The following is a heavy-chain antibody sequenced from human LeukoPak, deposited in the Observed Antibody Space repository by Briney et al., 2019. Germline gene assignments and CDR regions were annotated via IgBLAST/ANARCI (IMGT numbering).Heavy chain of an antibody. Sequence: GGSLRLSCAASGFTFSSYGMHWVRQAPGKGLEWVAVISYDGSNKYYVDSVKGRFTISRDNSKNTLYLQMNSLRAEDTAVYYCAKWGCSGGSCYPFDYWGQGTLVTVSS. D-gene: IGHD2-15*01. J-gene: IGHJ4*02. CDR2: ISYDGSNK. CDR3: AKWGCSGGSCYPFDY. V-gene: IGHV3-30*18. CDR1: GFTFSSYG.